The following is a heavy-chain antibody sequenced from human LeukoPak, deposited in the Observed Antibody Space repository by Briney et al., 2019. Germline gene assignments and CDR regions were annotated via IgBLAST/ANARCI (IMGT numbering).Heavy chain of an antibody. Sequence: GGSLRLSCAASGFTFSSYAMHWVRQAPGKGLEWVAVISYDGSNKYYADSVKGRFTISRDNSKNTLYLQMNSLRAEDTAVYYCARVYSTGGNYYYGMDVWGQGTTVTVSS. D-gene: IGHD6-25*01. CDR1: GFTFSSYA. CDR2: ISYDGSNK. V-gene: IGHV3-30-3*01. CDR3: ARVYSTGGNYYYGMDV. J-gene: IGHJ6*02.